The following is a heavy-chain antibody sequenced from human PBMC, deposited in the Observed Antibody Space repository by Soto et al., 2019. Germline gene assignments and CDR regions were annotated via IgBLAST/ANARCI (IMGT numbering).Heavy chain of an antibody. D-gene: IGHD3-3*01. J-gene: IGHJ1*01. CDR3: ARHVDYDFWSGYYTPEYFQH. V-gene: IGHV4-39*01. CDR2: IYYSGST. CDR1: GGSISSSSYY. Sequence: PSETLSLTCTVSGGSISSSSYYWGWIRQPPGKGLEWIGSIYYSGSTYYNPSLKSRVTISVDTSKNQFSLKLSSVTAADTAVYYCARHVDYDFWSGYYTPEYFQHWGQGTLVTVSS.